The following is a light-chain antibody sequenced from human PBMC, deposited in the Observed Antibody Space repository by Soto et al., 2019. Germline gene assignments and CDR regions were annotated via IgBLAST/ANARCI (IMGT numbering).Light chain of an antibody. CDR3: QQRGRWLT. CDR1: QTFNDY. Sequence: VLTQSPHTLSLSPGERATLSCRASQTFNDYLAWYQQKPGQAPRLLIYDVSKRASGIPARFSGSGSGTDFTLTISSLEPEDFAVYHCQQRGRWLTFGGGTKVEI. J-gene: IGKJ4*01. V-gene: IGKV3-11*01. CDR2: DVS.